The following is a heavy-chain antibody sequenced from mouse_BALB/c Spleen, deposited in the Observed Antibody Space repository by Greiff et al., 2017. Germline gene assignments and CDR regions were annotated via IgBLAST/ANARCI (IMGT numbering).Heavy chain of an antibody. CDR1: GFTFSDYY. V-gene: IGHV5-4*02. CDR2: ISDGGSYT. Sequence: EVMLVESGGGLVKPGGSLKLSCAASGFTFSDYYMYWVRQTPEKRLEWVATISDGGSYTYYPDSVKGRFTISRDNAKNNLYLQMSSLKSEDTAMYYCARAYYYGSSPYYYAMDYWGQGTSVTVSS. CDR3: ARAYYYGSSPYYYAMDY. D-gene: IGHD1-1*01. J-gene: IGHJ4*01.